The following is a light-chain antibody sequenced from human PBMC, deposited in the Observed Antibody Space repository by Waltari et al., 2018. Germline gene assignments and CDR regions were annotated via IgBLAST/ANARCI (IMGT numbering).Light chain of an antibody. CDR3: QQRYKWPLT. CDR2: DSS. V-gene: IGKV3-11*01. CDR1: QSVSTY. Sequence: SCRASQSVSTYLAWYQQIPGQPPRLLIYDSSSRATGIPARFSGSGSETDFTLTISSLEPEDFAVYYCQQRYKWPLTFGGGSKVEI. J-gene: IGKJ4*01.